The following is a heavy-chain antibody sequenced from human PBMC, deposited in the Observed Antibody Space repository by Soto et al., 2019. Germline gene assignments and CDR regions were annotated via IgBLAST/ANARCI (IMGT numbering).Heavy chain of an antibody. J-gene: IGHJ4*02. V-gene: IGHV3-7*05. CDR3: ASRYLEHCSSAWCSAPYDF. CDR2: IKQDVSEA. Sequence: HPGGSLRLSCATSGFTFSAHWMNWVRQDPGKGLEWVASIKQDVSEAYYVDSVKGRFTISRDNTKKSLYLQMNSLRAEDTAVYYCASRYLEHCSSAWCSAPYDFWGQGTLVTVSS. D-gene: IGHD2-2*01. CDR1: GFTFSAHW.